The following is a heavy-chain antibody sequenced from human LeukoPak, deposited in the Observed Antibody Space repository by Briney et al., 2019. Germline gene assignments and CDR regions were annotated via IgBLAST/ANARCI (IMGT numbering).Heavy chain of an antibody. CDR1: GGTFSSYA. D-gene: IGHD5-12*01. V-gene: IGHV1-69*04. CDR2: IIPILGIA. J-gene: IGHJ4*02. Sequence: SVKVSCKASGGTFSSYAISWVRQAPGQGLEWMGRIIPILGIANYAQKFQGRVTITADKSTSTAYMELSSLRSEDTAVYYCARGSDSGYDHTFDYWGQGTLVTVSS. CDR3: ARGSDSGYDHTFDY.